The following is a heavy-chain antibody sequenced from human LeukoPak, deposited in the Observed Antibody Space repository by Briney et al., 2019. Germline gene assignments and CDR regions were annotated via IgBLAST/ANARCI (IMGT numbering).Heavy chain of an antibody. D-gene: IGHD3-22*01. J-gene: IGHJ4*02. CDR3: TREYYYHSSGFDY. Sequence: GRSLRLSCTASGFTFGDYAMSWFRQAPGKGLQWVGYIRSKAYGATTEYAASAKGRFTISRDDSKSIAYLQMNSLKTEDTAVYYCTREYYYHSSGFDYWGQGTLVTVSS. V-gene: IGHV3-49*03. CDR1: GFTFGDYA. CDR2: IRSKAYGATT.